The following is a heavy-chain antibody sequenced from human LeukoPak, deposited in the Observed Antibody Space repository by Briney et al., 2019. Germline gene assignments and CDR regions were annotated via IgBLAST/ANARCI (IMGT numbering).Heavy chain of an antibody. V-gene: IGHV3-20*04. Sequence: GGSLGLSCAASGFTFSSYAMSWVRQAPGKGLEWVSGINWNGGSTGYADSVKDRFTISRDNAKNSLYLQMNSLRAEDTALYYCARREYYYDSSGRGSNDAFDIWGQGTMVTVSS. CDR1: GFTFSSYA. J-gene: IGHJ3*02. D-gene: IGHD3-22*01. CDR3: ARREYYYDSSGRGSNDAFDI. CDR2: INWNGGST.